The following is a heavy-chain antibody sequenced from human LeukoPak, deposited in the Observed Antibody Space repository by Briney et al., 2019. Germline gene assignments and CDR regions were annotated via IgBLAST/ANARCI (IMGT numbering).Heavy chain of an antibody. D-gene: IGHD6-13*01. V-gene: IGHV3-30*18. Sequence: GGSLRLSCAPSGFTFSRHGMHWVRQAPGKGLEWVAIISNDGSRKYYAHSVEGRFTISRDNPKNTLYLQMDSLRAEDTAVYYCAKDDGSIAAAGSLFDYWGQGTLVTVSS. CDR3: AKDDGSIAAAGSLFDY. J-gene: IGHJ4*02. CDR1: GFTFSRHG. CDR2: ISNDGSRK.